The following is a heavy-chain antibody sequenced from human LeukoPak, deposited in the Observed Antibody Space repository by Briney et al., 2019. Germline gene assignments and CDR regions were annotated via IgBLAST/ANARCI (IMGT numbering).Heavy chain of an antibody. Sequence: SETLSLTCNISGGSISSFYWSWIRQPAGKGLEWIGRLSTRGNTDYNPSLKSRVTLSVDTSNNQFSLKLSSVTAADTGVYYCASDSFYDSGGYFDYWGQGTLVTVSS. CDR1: GGSISSFY. V-gene: IGHV4-4*07. CDR2: LSTRGNT. J-gene: IGHJ4*02. CDR3: ASDSFYDSGGYFDY. D-gene: IGHD3-22*01.